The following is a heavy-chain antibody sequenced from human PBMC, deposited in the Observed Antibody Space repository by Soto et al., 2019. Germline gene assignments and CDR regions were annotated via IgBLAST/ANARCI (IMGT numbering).Heavy chain of an antibody. CDR3: ARVGDIVVVAGTKYYYPMDV. D-gene: IGHD2-15*01. V-gene: IGHV3-48*02. CDR1: RFTFSSYS. CDR2: ISSSGSNI. Sequence: EVQLVESGGDLVQPGGSLRLSCVVSRFTFSSYSMNWVRQAPGKGLEWVSYISSSGSNIYYADSVKGRFTISRDNARNSLYLQMNSLRDEDTAVYYCARVGDIVVVAGTKYYYPMDVWGQGITVTVSS. J-gene: IGHJ6*02.